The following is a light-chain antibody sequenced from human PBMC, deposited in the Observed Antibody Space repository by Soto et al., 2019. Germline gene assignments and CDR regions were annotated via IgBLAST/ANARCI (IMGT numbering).Light chain of an antibody. Sequence: EIPVTQSPATLSVSPGERATLSCRASQSVRSNLAWYQQKPGQAPRLVIYGASTRASGVPARFSGSGSGTEFTLTISSVQSEDFAVYYCQQYDRWWTFGQGTKVYI. J-gene: IGKJ1*01. CDR3: QQYDRWWT. CDR1: QSVRSN. V-gene: IGKV3D-15*01. CDR2: GAS.